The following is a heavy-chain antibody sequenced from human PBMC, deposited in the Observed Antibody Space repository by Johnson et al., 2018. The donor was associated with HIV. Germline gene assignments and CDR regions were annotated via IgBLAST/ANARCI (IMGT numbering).Heavy chain of an antibody. CDR2: ISNDGSNT. J-gene: IGHJ3*01. V-gene: IGHV3-30*14. CDR1: GFTFSSYA. CDR3: AKWWFRELLPNAFDL. Sequence: QVQLVESGGGVVQPGRSLRLSCAASGFTFSSYAMHWVRQAPGKGLEWVAIISNDGSNTYYADSVKGRFTISRDNSKNTLYLQMNSLRAEDTAVYYCAKWWFRELLPNAFDLWGQGTMVTVSS. D-gene: IGHD3-10*01.